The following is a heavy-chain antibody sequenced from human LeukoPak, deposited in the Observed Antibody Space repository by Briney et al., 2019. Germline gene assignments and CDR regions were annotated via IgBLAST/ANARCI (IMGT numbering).Heavy chain of an antibody. CDR2: IYYSGST. CDR3: ASITLEWSTLPGRNRDWYFDL. Sequence: PSQTLSLTCTVSGGSISSGDYYWSWIRQPPGKGLEWIGYIYYSGSTYYNPSLKSRVTISVDTSKNQFSLKLSSVTAADTAVYYCASITLEWSTLPGRNRDWYFDLWGRGTLVTVSS. CDR1: GGSISSGDYY. V-gene: IGHV4-30-4*01. J-gene: IGHJ2*01. D-gene: IGHD3-3*01.